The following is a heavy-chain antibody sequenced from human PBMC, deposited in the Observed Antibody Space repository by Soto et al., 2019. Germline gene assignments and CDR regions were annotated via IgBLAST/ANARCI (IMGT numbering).Heavy chain of an antibody. CDR3: AKDPNGDYVGAFDI. J-gene: IGHJ3*02. D-gene: IGHD4-17*01. Sequence: EVQLLESGGNLIQPGGSLRLSCAASGFTFRNYAMSWVRQAPGAGPEWVSGISGSGGRTYYADSVKGRFTISRDNSNDALFLQMNSLRAEDTVLYYWAKDPNGDYVGAFDIWGRGTMVTVSS. V-gene: IGHV3-23*01. CDR2: ISGSGGRT. CDR1: GFTFRNYA.